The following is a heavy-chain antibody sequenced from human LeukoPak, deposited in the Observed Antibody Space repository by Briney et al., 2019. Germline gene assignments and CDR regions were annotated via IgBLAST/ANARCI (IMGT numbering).Heavy chain of an antibody. V-gene: IGHV4-59*08. D-gene: IGHD1-26*01. Sequence: SETLSLTCTVSGGSISSYYWSWIRQPPGKGLEWIGYIYYSGSTNYNPSLKSRVTMSVDTSKNQFSLKLNSVTAADTAVYYCARQEGGIVGPYWGQGTLVTVSS. CDR2: IYYSGST. CDR3: ARQEGGIVGPY. J-gene: IGHJ4*02. CDR1: GGSISSYY.